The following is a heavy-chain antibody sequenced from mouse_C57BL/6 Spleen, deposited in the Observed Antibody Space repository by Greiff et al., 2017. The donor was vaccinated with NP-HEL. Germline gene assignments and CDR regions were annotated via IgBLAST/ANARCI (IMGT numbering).Heavy chain of an antibody. CDR1: GYTFTDYN. CDR3: ARPYYYGSSPFAY. J-gene: IGHJ3*01. CDR2: INPNNGGT. Sequence: VQLKESGPELVKPGASVKIPCKASGYTFTDYNMDWVKQSHGKSLEWIGDINPNNGGTIYNQKFKGKATLTVDKYSSTAYMEPRSLTSEDTAFYYCARPYYYGSSPFAYWGQGTLVTVSA. D-gene: IGHD1-1*01. V-gene: IGHV1-18*01.